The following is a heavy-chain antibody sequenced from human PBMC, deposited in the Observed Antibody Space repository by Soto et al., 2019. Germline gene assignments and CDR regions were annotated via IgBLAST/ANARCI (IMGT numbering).Heavy chain of an antibody. CDR1: GFTFSSYS. CDR3: PFGWGGGHEGY. CDR2: ISSSSSTI. V-gene: IGHV3-48*01. Sequence: EVQLVESGGGLVQPGGSLRLSCVVSGFTFSSYSMNWVRQAPGKGLEWVSYISSSSSTIYYADSVKGRFTISRDNSKNTLYLQMNSLRVEDTAVYFCPFGWGGGHEGYWGQGTLVTVSS. J-gene: IGHJ4*02. D-gene: IGHD5-12*01.